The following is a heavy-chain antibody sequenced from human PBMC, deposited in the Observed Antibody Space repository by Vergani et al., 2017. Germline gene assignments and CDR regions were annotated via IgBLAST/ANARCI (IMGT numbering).Heavy chain of an antibody. CDR1: GYTFTSYW. CDR2: IYPGDSDT. CDR3: ARHGSSGSYYKEGMDV. D-gene: IGHD3-10*01. V-gene: IGHV5-51*01. Sequence: EVQVVQSGAEVKKPRESLKISCKGSGYTFTSYWIGWVRQMPGKGLEWMGFIYPGDSDTRYSPSFQGQVTISADKSISTAYLQWSSLKASDTAMYYCARHGSSGSYYKEGMDVWGQGTTVTVSS. J-gene: IGHJ6*02.